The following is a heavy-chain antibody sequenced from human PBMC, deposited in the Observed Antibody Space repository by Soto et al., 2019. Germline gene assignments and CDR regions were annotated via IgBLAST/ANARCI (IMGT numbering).Heavy chain of an antibody. J-gene: IGHJ3*02. CDR3: ARRRVDTAMVDAFDI. CDR2: IIPIFGTA. Sequence: QVQLVQSGAEVKKPGSSVKVSCKASGGTFSSYAMSWVRQAPGQGLEWMGGIIPIFGTANYAQKFQGRVTITADESTSTAYMELSSLRSADTAVYYCARRRVDTAMVDAFDIWGQGTMVTVSS. D-gene: IGHD5-18*01. CDR1: GGTFSSYA. V-gene: IGHV1-69*01.